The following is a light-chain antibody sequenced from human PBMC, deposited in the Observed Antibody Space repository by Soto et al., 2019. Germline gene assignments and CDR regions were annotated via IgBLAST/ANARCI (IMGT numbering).Light chain of an antibody. CDR1: QSVNTN. CDR2: GAS. V-gene: IGKV3-15*01. Sequence: EIVMTQSPATLSVSPGERATFSCRASQSVNTNLAWYQLKPGQAPRLLIYGASIRATGIPARFSGSGSGTDYTLTISSLEPEDFAVYYCQQHFNGPITFGQGTRLEIK. J-gene: IGKJ5*01. CDR3: QQHFNGPIT.